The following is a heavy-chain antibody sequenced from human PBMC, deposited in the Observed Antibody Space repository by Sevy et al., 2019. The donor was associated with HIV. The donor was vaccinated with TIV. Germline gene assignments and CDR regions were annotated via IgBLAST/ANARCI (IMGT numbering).Heavy chain of an antibody. CDR1: GFSLSDHA. CDR2: IKSITDGGTT. CDR3: TTDDYYDSSGYHAAFDC. Sequence: GGSLRLSCAASGFSLSDHAVSWVRQTPGKGLEWVGRIKSITDGGTTDYAAPVKGRFTISRDDSKNMLYLQMNSLKTEDTAIYYCTTDDYYDSSGYHAAFDCWGQGTLVTVSS. V-gene: IGHV3-15*01. J-gene: IGHJ4*02. D-gene: IGHD3-22*01.